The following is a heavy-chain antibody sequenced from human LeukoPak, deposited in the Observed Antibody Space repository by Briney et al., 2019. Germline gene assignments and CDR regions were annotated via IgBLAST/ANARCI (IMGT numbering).Heavy chain of an antibody. Sequence: SETLSLTCAVYGGSFSCYYWSWIRQPPGKGLEWIGEINHSGSTNYNPSLKSRVTISVDTSKNQFSLKLSSVIAADTAVYYCARRSAYYDYVWGSYRYTPSLDYWGQGTLVTVSS. J-gene: IGHJ4*02. CDR3: ARRSAYYDYVWGSYRYTPSLDY. D-gene: IGHD3-16*02. V-gene: IGHV4-34*01. CDR1: GGSFSCYY. CDR2: INHSGST.